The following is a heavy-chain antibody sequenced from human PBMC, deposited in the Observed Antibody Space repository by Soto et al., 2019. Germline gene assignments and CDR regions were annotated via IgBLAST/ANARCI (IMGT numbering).Heavy chain of an antibody. CDR2: IYYSGST. V-gene: IGHV4-30-4*01. CDR3: ARDRCDGDCYSTYYYYGMDV. CDR1: GCSISSGDYY. Sequence: PSETLSLTCTVSGCSISSGDYYWSWIRQPPGKGLEWIGYIYYSGSTYYNPSLKSRVTISVDTSKNQFSLKLSSVTAADTAVYYCARDRCDGDCYSTYYYYGMDVWGQGTTVT. J-gene: IGHJ6*02. D-gene: IGHD2-21*02.